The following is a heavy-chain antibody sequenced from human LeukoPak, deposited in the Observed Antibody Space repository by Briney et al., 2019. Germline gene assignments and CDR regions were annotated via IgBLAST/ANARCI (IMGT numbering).Heavy chain of an antibody. V-gene: IGHV3-9*01. CDR2: ISWNSGSI. CDR1: GFTFDDYA. Sequence: GGSLRLSCAASGFTFDDYAMHWVRQAPGKGLEWVSGISWNSGSIGYADSVKGRFTISRDNAKNSLYLQMNSLRAEDTAVYYCARDGQYGDYLFDYWGQGTLVTVSS. J-gene: IGHJ4*02. CDR3: ARDGQYGDYLFDY. D-gene: IGHD4-17*01.